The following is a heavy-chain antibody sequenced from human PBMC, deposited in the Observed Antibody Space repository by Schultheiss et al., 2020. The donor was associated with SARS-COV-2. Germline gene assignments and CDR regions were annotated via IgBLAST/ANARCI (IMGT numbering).Heavy chain of an antibody. V-gene: IGHV1-8*01. CDR3: SYGSGRNWFDP. J-gene: IGHJ5*02. CDR2: MNPNSGNT. CDR1: GYTFTSYD. Sequence: ASVKVSCKASGYTFTSYDINWVRQATGQGLEWMGWMNPNSGNTGYAQKFQGRVTMTRNTSISTAYMELSSLRSENTAVYYCSYGSGRNWFDPWGQGTLVNVSS. D-gene: IGHD3-10*01.